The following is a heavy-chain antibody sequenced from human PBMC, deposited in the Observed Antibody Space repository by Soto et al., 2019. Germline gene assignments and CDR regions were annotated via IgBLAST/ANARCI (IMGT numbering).Heavy chain of an antibody. D-gene: IGHD3-10*02. Sequence: QVELQQSGPGLVKPSETLSLTCTVSGASISKTSSYWGWIRQPPGKGLEWIGSINYSGTAYYNPSLKSRVTISVDTSRNQFSLRLTSVTAADTAFYLCARRVNVPSWYFDLWGREKPVIVSS. CDR3: ARRVNVPSWYFDL. V-gene: IGHV4-39*01. J-gene: IGHJ2*01. CDR2: INYSGTA. CDR1: GASISKTSSY.